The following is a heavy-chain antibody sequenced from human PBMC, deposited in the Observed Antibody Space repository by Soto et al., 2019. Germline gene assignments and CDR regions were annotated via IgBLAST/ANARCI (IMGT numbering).Heavy chain of an antibody. CDR3: ARVSRLWSTYYYYYGMDV. J-gene: IGHJ6*02. D-gene: IGHD5-18*01. CDR2: INHSGST. CDR1: GGSFSGYY. V-gene: IGHV4-34*01. Sequence: SETLSLTCAVYGGSFSGYYWSWIRQPPGKGLEWIGEINHSGSTNYNPSLKSRVTISVDTSKNQFSLKLSSVTAADTAVYYCARVSRLWSTYYYYYGMDVWGQGTTVTVSS.